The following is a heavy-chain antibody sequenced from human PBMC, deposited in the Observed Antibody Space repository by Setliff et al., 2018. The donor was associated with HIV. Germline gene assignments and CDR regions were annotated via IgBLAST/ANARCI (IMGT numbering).Heavy chain of an antibody. CDR2: IGAYNGNT. CDR3: AREIGDYYDSSGYYPPTDYYYGMDV. J-gene: IGHJ6*02. V-gene: IGHV1-18*01. Sequence: ASVKVSCKASGYTFTSYDISWVRQAPGQGLEWMGWIGAYNGNTNYALKLQGRVTMTTDTSTSTAYMELRSLRPDDTAVYYCAREIGDYYDSSGYYPPTDYYYGMDVWGQGTTVTVSS. D-gene: IGHD3-22*01. CDR1: GYTFTSYD.